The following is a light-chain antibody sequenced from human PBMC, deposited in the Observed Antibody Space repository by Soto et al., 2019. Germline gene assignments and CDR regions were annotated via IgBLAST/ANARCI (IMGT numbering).Light chain of an antibody. CDR2: DSS. Sequence: EIVLTQSPATLSFSPGERATLSCRASQSAATYLSWFQQKPGQPPRLLIYDSSHRATGIPARFSGSGSGTDFTLTISSLEPEDFVVYYCHQRSSWPPTFGGGTKVDIK. CDR3: HQRSSWPPT. CDR1: QSAATY. V-gene: IGKV3-11*01. J-gene: IGKJ4*01.